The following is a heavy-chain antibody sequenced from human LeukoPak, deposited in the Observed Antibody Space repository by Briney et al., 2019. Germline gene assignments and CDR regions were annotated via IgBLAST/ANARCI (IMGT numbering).Heavy chain of an antibody. D-gene: IGHD3-10*01. Sequence: GGSLRLSCAASGFTFSSYGMHWVRQAPGKGLEWVAIIWYDGSNKYYADSVKGRFTISRDNSKNTLYLQMNSLRAEDMAVYYCARVRVRGVMVYYYGMDVWGKGTTVTVSS. CDR3: ARVRVRGVMVYYYGMDV. J-gene: IGHJ6*04. CDR1: GFTFSSYG. V-gene: IGHV3-33*01. CDR2: IWYDGSNK.